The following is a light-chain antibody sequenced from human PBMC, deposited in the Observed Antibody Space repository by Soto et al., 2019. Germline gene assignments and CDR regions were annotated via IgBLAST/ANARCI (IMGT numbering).Light chain of an antibody. J-gene: IGKJ2*01. CDR1: QTISNN. Sequence: EIVMTQSPATLSVSPGESATLFCRAVQTISNNLAWYQQTPDRGPRLLIYDASTRATDIPARFSGSGSETEFTLAISSMQSEDFAVYYCQQYNKWPQTFGQGNKLEIK. CDR2: DAS. V-gene: IGKV3-15*01. CDR3: QQYNKWPQT.